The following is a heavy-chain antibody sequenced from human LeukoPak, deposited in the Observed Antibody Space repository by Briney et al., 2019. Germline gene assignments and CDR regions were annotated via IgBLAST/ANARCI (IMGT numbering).Heavy chain of an antibody. V-gene: IGHV1-69*04. CDR2: IIPILGIA. CDR3: ARDPLLRGVAENADY. Sequence: SVKVSCKASGGTFSSYAISWVRQAPGQGLEWMGRIIPILGIANYAQKFQGRVTITADKSTSTAYMELSSLRSEDTAVYYCARDPLLRGVAENADYWGQGTLVTVSS. D-gene: IGHD3-3*01. J-gene: IGHJ4*02. CDR1: GGTFSSYA.